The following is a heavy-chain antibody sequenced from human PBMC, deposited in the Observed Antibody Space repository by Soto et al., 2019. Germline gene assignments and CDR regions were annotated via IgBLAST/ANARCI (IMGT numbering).Heavy chain of an antibody. CDR1: GGSISSGGYS. Sequence: SETLSLTCAVSGGSISSGGYSWSWIRQPPGKGLEWIGYIYHSGSTYYNPSLKSRVTISVDRSKNQFSLKLSSVTAADTAVYYCARGQTYYDILTGYTTYYFDYWGQGTL. D-gene: IGHD3-9*01. CDR2: IYHSGST. J-gene: IGHJ4*02. V-gene: IGHV4-30-2*01. CDR3: ARGQTYYDILTGYTTYYFDY.